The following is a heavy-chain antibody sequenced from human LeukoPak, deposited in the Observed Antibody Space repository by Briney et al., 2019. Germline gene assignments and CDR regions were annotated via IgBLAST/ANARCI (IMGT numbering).Heavy chain of an antibody. Sequence: ASVKVSCKASKYTFTSYDINWVRQATGQGLEWMGWMNPNSGNTGYAQKFQGRVTMTRNTSISTAYMELSSLRSEDTAMYYCVRGSGSYYQYYFDWRGQGTLVTVSS. CDR2: MNPNSGNT. D-gene: IGHD3-10*01. CDR1: KYTFTSYD. J-gene: IGHJ4*02. CDR3: VRGSGSYYQYYFDW. V-gene: IGHV1-8*01.